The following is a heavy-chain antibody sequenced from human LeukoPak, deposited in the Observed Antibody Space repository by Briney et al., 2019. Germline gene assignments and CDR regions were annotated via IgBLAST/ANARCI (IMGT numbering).Heavy chain of an antibody. CDR1: GGSISSGGYY. CDR2: IYYTGTAYRNPSLNSGTT. D-gene: IGHD2-2*01. CDR3: ARDRGRKYQLRYWYFDV. Sequence: SETLSRTCTVSGGSISSGGYYWSWIRQHPGRGLKYIRYIYYTGTAYRNPSLNSGTTYYNPSLESRTNISGDAAKNHFSLKLSSVTAAGTAVYFCARDRGRKYQLRYWYFDVWGRGNLVTVSS. J-gene: IGHJ2*01. V-gene: IGHV4-31*03.